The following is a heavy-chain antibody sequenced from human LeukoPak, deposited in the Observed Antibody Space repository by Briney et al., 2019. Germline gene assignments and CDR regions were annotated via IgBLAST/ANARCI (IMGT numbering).Heavy chain of an antibody. CDR3: TKASLAFGTKYFDP. V-gene: IGHV1-8*01. Sequence: VASVTVSCKASGYPFSNYDINWVRQAPGQGLEWMGWMNPKSGNTGYGQKFQGRVTMTRVTSITTAYMDLRSLRSADTAVYYCTKASLAFGTKYFDPWGQGTLVTVSS. CDR1: GYPFSNYD. J-gene: IGHJ5*02. D-gene: IGHD3-10*01. CDR2: MNPKSGNT.